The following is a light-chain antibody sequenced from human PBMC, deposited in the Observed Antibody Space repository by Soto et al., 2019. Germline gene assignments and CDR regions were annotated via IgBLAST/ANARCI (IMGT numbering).Light chain of an antibody. Sequence: EFVLTQSPGTLSLSPGERATLSCRASQTVRNNYLAWYQQKPGQAPRLLIYDASSRATGIPDRFSGSGSGTDFTLTISRLEPEDSAVYYCQQSGNSPWTFGQGTKVDIK. CDR1: QTVRNNY. CDR3: QQSGNSPWT. CDR2: DAS. J-gene: IGKJ1*01. V-gene: IGKV3-20*01.